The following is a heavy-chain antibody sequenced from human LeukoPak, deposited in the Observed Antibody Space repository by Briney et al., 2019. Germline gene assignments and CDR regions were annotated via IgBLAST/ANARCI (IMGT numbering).Heavy chain of an antibody. V-gene: IGHV3-30-3*01. J-gene: IGHJ4*02. CDR2: ISYDGSNK. D-gene: IGHD1-26*01. CDR3: ARAEWELLGQVEY. CDR1: GFTFSSYA. Sequence: GGSLRLSCAASGFTFSSYAMHWVRQAPGKGLEWVAVISYDGSNKYYADSVKGRFTISRDNSKNTLYLQMNRLRAEDTAVYYCARAEWELLGQVEYWGQGTLVTVSS.